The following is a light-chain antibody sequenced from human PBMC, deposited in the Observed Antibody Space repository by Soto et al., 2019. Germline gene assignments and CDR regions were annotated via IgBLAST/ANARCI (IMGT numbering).Light chain of an antibody. J-gene: IGKJ1*01. CDR3: QQYNNWPV. CDR2: AAS. V-gene: IGKV3-15*01. Sequence: EIVMTQSPATLSVSPGERATLCCRASQSVSSNLAWYQQKPGQAPRLLIYAASTRATGIPARFSGSGSGTEFTLTISSLQSEDFAVYYCQQYNNWPVFGQGTKVDI. CDR1: QSVSSN.